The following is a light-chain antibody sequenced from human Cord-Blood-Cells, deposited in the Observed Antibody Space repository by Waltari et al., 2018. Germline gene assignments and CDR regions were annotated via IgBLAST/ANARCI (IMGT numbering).Light chain of an antibody. CDR3: QQRSNWLT. V-gene: IGKV3-11*01. CDR1: QSVSSY. CDR2: DAS. Sequence: EIVLTQSPATLSLSPGERATLSCRASQSVSSYLAWYQQKPGQAPMLLIYDASNRATGIPARFSGSGSGTDFTLTISRLEPEDFAVYYCQQRSNWLTFGGGTKVEIK. J-gene: IGKJ4*01.